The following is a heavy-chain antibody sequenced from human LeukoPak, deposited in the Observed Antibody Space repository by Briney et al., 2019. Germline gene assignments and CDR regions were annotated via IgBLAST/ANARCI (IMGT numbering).Heavy chain of an antibody. CDR2: IYYSGST. J-gene: IGHJ4*02. D-gene: IGHD6-19*01. CDR1: GGSISSYH. Sequence: PSETLSLTCTVSGGSISSYHWSWIRQPPGKGLEWVGYIYYSGSTNYNPSLKSRVTISVDKSKNQFSLKLSSVTAADTAVYYCARVRSGWEFYYFDYWGQGTLVTVSS. V-gene: IGHV4-59*12. CDR3: ARVRSGWEFYYFDY.